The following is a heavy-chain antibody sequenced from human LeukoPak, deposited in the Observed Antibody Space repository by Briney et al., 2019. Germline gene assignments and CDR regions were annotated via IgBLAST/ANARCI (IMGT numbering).Heavy chain of an antibody. CDR1: GGSFSGYY. CDR2: INHSGST. J-gene: IGHJ5*02. Sequence: PSETLSLTCAVYGGSFSGYYWSWIRQPPGKGLEWIGEINHSGSTNYNPSLKSRVTISVDTSKNQFSLKLSSVTAADTAVYYCARLYGSGSYGYNWFDPWGQGTLVTVSS. CDR3: ARLYGSGSYGYNWFDP. V-gene: IGHV4-34*01. D-gene: IGHD3-10*01.